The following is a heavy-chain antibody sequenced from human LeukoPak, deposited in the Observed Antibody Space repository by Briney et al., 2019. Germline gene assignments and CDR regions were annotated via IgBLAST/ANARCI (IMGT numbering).Heavy chain of an antibody. CDR3: ARDSYDSSGYSTGLDY. Sequence: GGSLRLSCAASGFTVSSNYMSWVRQAPGKGLEWVSVIYSGGSTYYADPVKGRFTISRDNSKNTLYLQMNSLRAEDTAVYYCARDSYDSSGYSTGLDYWGQGTLVTVSS. CDR2: IYSGGST. V-gene: IGHV3-53*01. D-gene: IGHD3-22*01. J-gene: IGHJ4*02. CDR1: GFTVSSNY.